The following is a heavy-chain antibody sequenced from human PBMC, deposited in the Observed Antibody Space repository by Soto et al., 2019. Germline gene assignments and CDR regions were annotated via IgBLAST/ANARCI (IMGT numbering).Heavy chain of an antibody. Sequence: ASVKVSCKASGYTFTSYGISWVRQAPGQGLEWMGWISAYNGNTNYAQKLQGRVTMTTDTSTSTAYMELRSLRSDDTAVYYCARDLYYYVSSGYPIDYWGQGTLVTVSS. CDR1: GYTFTSYG. J-gene: IGHJ4*02. V-gene: IGHV1-18*01. CDR2: ISAYNGNT. CDR3: ARDLYYYVSSGYPIDY. D-gene: IGHD3-22*01.